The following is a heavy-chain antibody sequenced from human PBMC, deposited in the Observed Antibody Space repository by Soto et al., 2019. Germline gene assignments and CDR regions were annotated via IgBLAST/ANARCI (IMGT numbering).Heavy chain of an antibody. CDR1: GYTFTSYG. Sequence: QVQLVQSGAEVKKPGASVKVSFKASGYTFTSYGISWVRQAPGQGLEWMGCISAYSFNTNYAQKFQGRLTMTTDTSTNTAYMELRSLRSDDTAVYYCARDRTTFGVVIKNYYYGMDVWGQGTTVTVSS. CDR3: ARDRTTFGVVIKNYYYGMDV. D-gene: IGHD3-3*01. CDR2: ISAYSFNT. V-gene: IGHV1-18*01. J-gene: IGHJ6*02.